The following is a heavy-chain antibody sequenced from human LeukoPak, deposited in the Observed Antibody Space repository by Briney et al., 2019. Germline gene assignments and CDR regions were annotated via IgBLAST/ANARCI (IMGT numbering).Heavy chain of an antibody. CDR1: GFTFSNYG. J-gene: IGHJ3*02. CDR2: ISGSGHNT. D-gene: IGHD1-26*01. CDR3: ARGPIVVGATHDAFDI. V-gene: IGHV3-23*01. Sequence: GGTLRLSCAASGFTFSNYGMNWVRQAPGKGLEWVSAISGSGHNTYYADSVKGRFTISRDNSKNTLYLQMNSLRAEDTAVYYCARGPIVVGATHDAFDIWGQGTMVTVSS.